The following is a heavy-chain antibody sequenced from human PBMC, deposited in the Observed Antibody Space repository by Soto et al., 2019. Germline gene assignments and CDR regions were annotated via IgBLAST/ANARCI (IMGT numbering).Heavy chain of an antibody. D-gene: IGHD4-17*01. CDR3: AKDGKAESYYYGDLHNWFDP. V-gene: IGHV3-30*18. Sequence: QVQLVESGGGVVQPGRSLRLSCAASGFTFSSYGMHWVRQAPGKGLEWVAVISYDGSNKYYADSVEGRFTISRDNSKNTLYLQMISLRAEDTAVYYCAKDGKAESYYYGDLHNWFDPWGQGTLVTVSS. J-gene: IGHJ5*02. CDR2: ISYDGSNK. CDR1: GFTFSSYG.